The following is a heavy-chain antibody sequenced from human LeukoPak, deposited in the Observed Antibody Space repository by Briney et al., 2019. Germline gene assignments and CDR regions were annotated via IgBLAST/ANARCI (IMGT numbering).Heavy chain of an antibody. D-gene: IGHD3-22*01. J-gene: IGHJ5*02. CDR1: GYTFTSYG. CDR3: ARDRITMIVGPTNWFDP. CDR2: ISAYNGNT. V-gene: IGHV1-18*01. Sequence: ASVKASCKASGYTFTSYGISWVRQAPGQGLEWMGWISAYNGNTNYAQKLQGRVTMTTDTSTSTAYMELRSLRSDDTAVYYCARDRITMIVGPTNWFDPWGQGTLVTVSS.